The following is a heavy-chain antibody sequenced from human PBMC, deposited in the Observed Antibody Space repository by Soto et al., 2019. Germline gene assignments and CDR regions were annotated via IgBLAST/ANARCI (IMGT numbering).Heavy chain of an antibody. CDR2: ISAYNGNT. J-gene: IGHJ6*02. Sequence: GASVKVSCKASGYTFTSYGISWVRQAPGQGLEWMGRISAYNGNTNYAQKLQGRVTMTTDTSTSTAYMELRSLRSDDTAVYYCARQRPTDGRWEFANYYGMDVWGQGTPVTVSS. CDR3: ARQRPTDGRWEFANYYGMDV. CDR1: GYTFTSYG. V-gene: IGHV1-18*04. D-gene: IGHD1-26*01.